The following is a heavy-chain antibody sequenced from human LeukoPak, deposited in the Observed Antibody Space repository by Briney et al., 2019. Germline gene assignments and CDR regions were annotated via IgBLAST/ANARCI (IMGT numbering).Heavy chain of an antibody. CDR1: GGSISSGDYY. CDR3: ARDGNDLGLFG. D-gene: IGHD1-1*01. J-gene: IGHJ4*02. Sequence: SQTLSLTSTVSGGSISSGDYYWSWIRQHPGKGLEWIGYIYYSGSTYYNPSLKSRVTISVDTSKNQFSLKLSSVTAADTAVYYCARDGNDLGLFGWGQGTLVTVSS. CDR2: IYYSGST. V-gene: IGHV4-31*03.